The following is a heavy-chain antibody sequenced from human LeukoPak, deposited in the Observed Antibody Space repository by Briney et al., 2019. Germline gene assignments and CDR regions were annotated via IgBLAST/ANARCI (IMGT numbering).Heavy chain of an antibody. Sequence: SETLSLTCTVSGGSISTYYWSWIRQPPGKGLEWIGYIYYSGSTNYNPSLKSRVTISVDTSKNQFSLNLTSVTAADTAVFYCASIFRYCSTTSCYVNPARVHFAYWGQGPLVTVSS. CDR1: GGSISTYY. CDR3: ASIFRYCSTTSCYVNPARVHFAY. D-gene: IGHD2-2*01. CDR2: IYYSGST. V-gene: IGHV4-59*08. J-gene: IGHJ4*02.